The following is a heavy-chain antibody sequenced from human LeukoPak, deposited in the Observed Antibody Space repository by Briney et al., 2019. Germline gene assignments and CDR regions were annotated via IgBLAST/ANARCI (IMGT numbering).Heavy chain of an antibody. CDR1: GFIFSNYA. J-gene: IGHJ4*02. D-gene: IGHD3-9*01. CDR3: AKWGDYDILTGYYDSDY. CDR2: IGGRDSGT. Sequence: AASLRLSCAASGFIFSNYAMSWVRQATGKGLEWVSAIGGRDSGTYYADSVRGRFTVSRADHKNTLYLQMNTLRAEDTAVYYCAKWGDYDILTGYYDSDYWGQGTLVTVSS. V-gene: IGHV3-23*01.